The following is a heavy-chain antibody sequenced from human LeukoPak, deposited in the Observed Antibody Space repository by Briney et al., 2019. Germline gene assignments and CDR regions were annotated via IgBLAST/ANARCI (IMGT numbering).Heavy chain of an antibody. V-gene: IGHV3-30-3*01. CDR1: GFTFSSYA. J-gene: IGHJ5*02. CDR3: ATEPYQRRPPT. CDR2: ISYDGINK. D-gene: IGHD1-1*01. Sequence: PGGSLRLSCAASGFTFSSYAMHWVRQAPGKGLEWVTLISYDGINKYYADSVKGRFTISRDNSKNTLYLQMNSLRAEDTAVYYCATEPYQRRPPTWGQGTLVTVSS.